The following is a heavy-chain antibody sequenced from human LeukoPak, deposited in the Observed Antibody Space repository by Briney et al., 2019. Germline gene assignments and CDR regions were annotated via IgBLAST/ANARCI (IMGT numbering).Heavy chain of an antibody. J-gene: IGHJ5*02. CDR1: GGSFSGYY. CDR2: INHSGST. Sequence: PSETLSLTCAVYGGSFSGYYWSWIRQPPGKGLEWIGEINHSGSTNYNPSLKSRVTISVDTSKNQFSLKLSSVTAADTAVYYCARHGLVGSWYYYGGSGRWFDPWGQGTLVTVSS. CDR3: ARHGLVGSWYYYGGSGRWFDP. V-gene: IGHV4-34*01. D-gene: IGHD3-10*01.